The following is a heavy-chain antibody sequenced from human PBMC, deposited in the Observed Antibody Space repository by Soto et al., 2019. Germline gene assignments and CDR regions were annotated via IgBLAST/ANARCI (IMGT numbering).Heavy chain of an antibody. CDR3: ARGSATRGNYYSGLDG. V-gene: IGHV3-48*04. CDR1: GFTFSSHT. J-gene: IGHJ6*02. CDR2: ITSTSSTK. D-gene: IGHD3-10*01. Sequence: GGSLRLSCAGSGFTFSSHTMTWVRQAPGKGLEFLSYITSTSSTKNYADSVKGRFTISRDNANNTLFLQMSSLRAEDTAVYYCARGSATRGNYYSGLDGWGQGTTVTVSS.